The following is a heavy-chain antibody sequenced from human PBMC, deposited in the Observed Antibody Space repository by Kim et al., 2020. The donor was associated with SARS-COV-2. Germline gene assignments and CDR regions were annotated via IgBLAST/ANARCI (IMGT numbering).Heavy chain of an antibody. CDR2: ISSSSSYI. Sequence: GGSLRLSCAASGFTFSSYSMNWVRQAPGKGLEWVSSISSSSSYIYYADSVKGRFTISRDNAKNSLYLQMNSLRAEDTAVYYCARGPTEYSSSWFLGYNWFDPWGQGTLVTVSS. D-gene: IGHD6-13*01. CDR1: GFTFSSYS. V-gene: IGHV3-21*01. J-gene: IGHJ5*02. CDR3: ARGPTEYSSSWFLGYNWFDP.